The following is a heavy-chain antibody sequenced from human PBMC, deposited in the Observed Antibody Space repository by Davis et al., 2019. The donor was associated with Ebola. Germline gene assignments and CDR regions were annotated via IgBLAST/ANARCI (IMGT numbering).Heavy chain of an antibody. J-gene: IGHJ4*02. CDR2: ISSSSSYI. CDR3: ASPSRGNSEGY. V-gene: IGHV3-21*04. D-gene: IGHD4-23*01. CDR1: GFTFSIYT. Sequence: GESLKISCAASGFTFSIYTMNWVRQAPGKGLEWVSSISSSSSYIYYADSVKGRFTISRDNAKNSLYLQMNSLRAEDTAVYYCASPSRGNSEGYWGQGTLVTVSS.